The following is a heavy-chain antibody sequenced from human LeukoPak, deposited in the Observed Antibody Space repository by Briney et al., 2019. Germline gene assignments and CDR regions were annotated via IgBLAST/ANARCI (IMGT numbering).Heavy chain of an antibody. CDR2: TFYRSKWYY. CDR1: GDSVSSNDAA. CDR3: AREVAIIRGVRNWFDS. V-gene: IGHV6-1*01. Sequence: SQTLSLTCGISGDSVSSNDAAWSWIRQSPSRGLEWLGRTFYRSKWYYDYAPSVRSQITINPDTSKSQFSLQLDSVTPEDTAVYYCAREVAIIRGVRNWFDSWGPGILVTVSS. J-gene: IGHJ5*01. D-gene: IGHD3-10*01.